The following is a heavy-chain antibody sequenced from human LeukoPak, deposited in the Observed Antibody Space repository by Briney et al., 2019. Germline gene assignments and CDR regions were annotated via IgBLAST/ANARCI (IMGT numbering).Heavy chain of an antibody. CDR3: ARARTYSNYFGWFDP. Sequence: ASVKVSCKASGYTFTGHYMHWVRQAPGQGLEWMGWINPNSGGTNYVQNFQGRVTMTRDTSISTAYMELNRLRSDDTAVYYCARARTYSNYFGWFDPWGQGTLVTVSS. CDR2: INPNSGGT. D-gene: IGHD4-11*01. V-gene: IGHV1-2*02. J-gene: IGHJ5*02. CDR1: GYTFTGHY.